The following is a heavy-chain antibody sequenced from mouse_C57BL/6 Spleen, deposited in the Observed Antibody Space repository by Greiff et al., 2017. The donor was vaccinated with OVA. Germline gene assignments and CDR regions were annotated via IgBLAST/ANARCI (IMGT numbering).Heavy chain of an antibody. J-gene: IGHJ3*01. CDR3: ARHYGNPAWFAY. Sequence: QVQLQQPGAELVMPGASVKLSCKASGYTFTSYWMHWVKQRPGQGLEWIGEIDPSDSYTNYNQKFKGKSTLTVDKSSSTAYMQLSSLTSEDSAVYYCARHYGNPAWFAYWGQGTLVTVSA. D-gene: IGHD2-1*01. CDR1: GYTFTSYW. CDR2: IDPSDSYT. V-gene: IGHV1-69*01.